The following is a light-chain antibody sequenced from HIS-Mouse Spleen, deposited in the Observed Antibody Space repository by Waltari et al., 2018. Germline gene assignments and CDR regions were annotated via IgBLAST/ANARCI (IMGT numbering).Light chain of an antibody. CDR3: CSYAGSSTHYV. CDR2: ECS. Sequence: QSALTQPASVSGSPGQSITISCTGTSSDVGSYKLVSWYQQHPGKAPKLMIYECSKRPSGVSNRFSGSKSGNTASLTISGLQAEDEADYYCCSYAGSSTHYVFGTGTKVTVL. V-gene: IGLV2-23*01. J-gene: IGLJ1*01. CDR1: SSDVGSYKL.